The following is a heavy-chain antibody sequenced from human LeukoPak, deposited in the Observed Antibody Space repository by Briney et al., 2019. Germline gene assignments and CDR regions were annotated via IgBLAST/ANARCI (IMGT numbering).Heavy chain of an antibody. V-gene: IGHV3-7*01. CDR3: SRSLDY. Sequence: GGSLRLSCAASGFPFSGYWMDWVRQAPGKGMEWVANIKQGGSEQYYGASVKGRFIISRDNAKNSLYLQMYSLRAEDTAVYYCSRSLDYLGQGALVTVSS. CDR2: IKQGGSEQ. J-gene: IGHJ4*02. CDR1: GFPFSGYW.